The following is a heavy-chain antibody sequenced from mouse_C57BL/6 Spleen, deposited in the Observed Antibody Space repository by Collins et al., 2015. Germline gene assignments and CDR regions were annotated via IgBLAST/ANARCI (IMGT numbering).Heavy chain of an antibody. J-gene: IGHJ2*01. D-gene: IGHD1-1*01. CDR2: IDPETGGT. CDR3: TRSEVFYYGRSPYYFDY. V-gene: IGHV1-15*01. CDR1: GYTFTDYE. Sequence: QVQLQQSGAELVRPGASVTLSCKASGYTFTDYEIHWVKQTPVHGLEWIGAIDPETGGTAYNQKFKGKAILTADKSSSTVYMELRSLTSEDSAVYHCTRSEVFYYGRSPYYFDYWGLGTTLTVSS.